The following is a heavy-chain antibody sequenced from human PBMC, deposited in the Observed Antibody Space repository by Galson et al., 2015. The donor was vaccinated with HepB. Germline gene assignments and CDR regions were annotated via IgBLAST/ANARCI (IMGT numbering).Heavy chain of an antibody. D-gene: IGHD2-8*02. CDR2: ISYDGNNK. V-gene: IGHV3-30-3*01. CDR3: ARDGPGIELVVYYLDY. CDR1: GFTFSSYA. Sequence: SLRLSCAASGFTFSSYAMHWVRQAPGKGLEWVAVISYDGNNKYYADSVKGRFTISRDISKNTLYLLINSLRVEDTAVYYCARDGPGIELVVYYLDYWGQGTLVTASS. J-gene: IGHJ4*02.